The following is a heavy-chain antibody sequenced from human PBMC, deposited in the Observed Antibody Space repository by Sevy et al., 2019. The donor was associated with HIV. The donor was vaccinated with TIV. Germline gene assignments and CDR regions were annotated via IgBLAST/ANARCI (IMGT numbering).Heavy chain of an antibody. J-gene: IGHJ6*02. CDR2: ISSSGSTI. Sequence: GGSLRLSCAASGFTFSDYYMSWIRQAPGKGLEWVSYISSSGSTIYYAESVKGRFTISRDKAKNSLYLQMNSLRAEDRAVYYCARDLNGYYYDSSGYPTYYYYGMDVWGQGTTVTVSS. V-gene: IGHV3-11*01. CDR3: ARDLNGYYYDSSGYPTYYYYGMDV. D-gene: IGHD3-22*01. CDR1: GFTFSDYY.